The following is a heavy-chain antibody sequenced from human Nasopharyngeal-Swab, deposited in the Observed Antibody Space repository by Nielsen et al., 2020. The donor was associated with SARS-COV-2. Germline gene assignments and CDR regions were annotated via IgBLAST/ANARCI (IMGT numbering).Heavy chain of an antibody. CDR1: GVSISSYY. Sequence: SETLSLTCTVSGVSISSYYWSWIRQPPGKGLEWIGYIYYSGSTNYNPSLKSRVTISVDTSKNQFSLKLSSVTAADTAVYYCARDSNWFDPWGQGTLVTVSS. CDR3: ARDSNWFDP. V-gene: IGHV4-59*01. CDR2: IYYSGST. J-gene: IGHJ5*02.